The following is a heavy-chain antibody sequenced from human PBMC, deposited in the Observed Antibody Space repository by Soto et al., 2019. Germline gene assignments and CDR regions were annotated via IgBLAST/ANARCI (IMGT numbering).Heavy chain of an antibody. CDR3: ARPSSSGRGLQNAFDI. Sequence: SETLSLTCTVSGGSISSSSYYWGWIRQPPGKGLEWIGSIYYSGSTYYNPSLKSRVTISVDTSKNQFSLKLSSATAADTAVYYCARPSSSGRGLQNAFDIWGQGTMVTVSS. CDR1: GGSISSSSYY. J-gene: IGHJ3*02. D-gene: IGHD6-19*01. V-gene: IGHV4-39*01. CDR2: IYYSGST.